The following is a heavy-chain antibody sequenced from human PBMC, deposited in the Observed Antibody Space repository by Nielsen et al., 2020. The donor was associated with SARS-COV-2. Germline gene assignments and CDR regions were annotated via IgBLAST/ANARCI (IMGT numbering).Heavy chain of an antibody. J-gene: IGHJ4*02. CDR1: GYTFTSYY. V-gene: IGHV1-46*01. CDR3: ARDRRVTGTSYFDY. CDR2: INPSRGSA. Sequence: ASVKVSCKASGYTFTSYYMHWVRQAPGQGLEWMGIINPSRGSATYVQKFQGRVTMTRDTSTSTVYMELSSLKSEDTAVYYCARDRRVTGTSYFDYWGQGTLVTVSS. D-gene: IGHD1-7*01.